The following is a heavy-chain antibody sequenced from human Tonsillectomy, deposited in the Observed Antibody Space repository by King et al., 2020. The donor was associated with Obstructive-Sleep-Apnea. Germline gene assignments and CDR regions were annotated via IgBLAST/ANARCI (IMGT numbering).Heavy chain of an antibody. J-gene: IGHJ4*02. V-gene: IGHV4-34*01. CDR1: GGSSSDVN. D-gene: IGHD2-2*01. CDR3: ARVVKDIMVEPVDHFDY. Sequence: VQLQQWGAGLLKPSETLSLTCAVNGGSSSDVNWSWIRQPPGKGLEWIGEINHSGTTKYNPSLKSRVTISIDTSKNQFSLKLSSVTAADTAVYYCARVVKDIMVEPVDHFDYWGQGTLVTVSS. CDR2: INHSGTT.